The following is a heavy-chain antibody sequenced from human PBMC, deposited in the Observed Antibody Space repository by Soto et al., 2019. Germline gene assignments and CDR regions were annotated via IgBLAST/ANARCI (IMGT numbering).Heavy chain of an antibody. J-gene: IGHJ6*01. CDR2: IQSGGPT. V-gene: IGHV3-66*01. CDR1: GFTFSSYW. Sequence: PGGSLRLSCAVSGFTFSSYWMNWVRQAPGRGLEWVSLIQSGGPTYYADSVKGRFTISRDTSENTVHLQMDSLRAEDTAVYYCARGDVLCDGCGCYRDLFAVWG. CDR3: ARGDVLCDGCGCYRDLFAV. D-gene: IGHD2-15*01.